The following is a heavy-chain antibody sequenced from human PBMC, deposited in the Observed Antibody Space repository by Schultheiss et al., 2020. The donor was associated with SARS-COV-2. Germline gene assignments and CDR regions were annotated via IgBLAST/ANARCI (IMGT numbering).Heavy chain of an antibody. CDR3: ARAPDYGGNPFAY. CDR2: IYYSGTT. V-gene: IGHV4-59*08. D-gene: IGHD4-23*01. CDR1: GDSISNYY. Sequence: SETLSLTCTVSGDSISNYYWNWIRQPPGKGLEWIGYIYYSGTTIYSPSLKSRIIISVDTSKNQFSLKLSSVTAADTAVYYCARAPDYGGNPFAYWGQGTLVTVSS. J-gene: IGHJ4*02.